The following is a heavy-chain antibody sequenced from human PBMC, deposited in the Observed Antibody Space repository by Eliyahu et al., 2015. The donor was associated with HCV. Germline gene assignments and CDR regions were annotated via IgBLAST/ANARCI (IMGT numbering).Heavy chain of an antibody. CDR2: IRGSGDET. CDR1: GFTFNNYA. Sequence: SGFTFNNYAVSWVRQAPGKGLEWVSAIRGSGDETFYSDSVKGRFTISKDRSKNTLYLQMNNLRAEDTAVYYCAKGGFVMIVADAWGQGTLVTVSS. D-gene: IGHD3-22*01. CDR3: AKGGFVMIVADA. V-gene: IGHV3-23*01. J-gene: IGHJ5*02.